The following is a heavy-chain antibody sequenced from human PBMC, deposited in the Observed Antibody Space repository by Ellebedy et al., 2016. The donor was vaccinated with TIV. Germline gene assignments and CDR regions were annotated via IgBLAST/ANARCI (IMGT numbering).Heavy chain of an antibody. CDR3: ARDFISSSWSYFDY. D-gene: IGHD6-13*01. CDR2: IWYDGNNK. V-gene: IGHV3-33*01. CDR1: GFIFSSYG. J-gene: IGHJ4*02. Sequence: GESLKISXAASGFIFSSYGMHWVRQAPGKGLEWVAVIWYDGNNKYYADSVKGRFTISRDNSKNTLYLQMNSLRAEDTAVYYCARDFISSSWSYFDYWGQGTLVTVSS.